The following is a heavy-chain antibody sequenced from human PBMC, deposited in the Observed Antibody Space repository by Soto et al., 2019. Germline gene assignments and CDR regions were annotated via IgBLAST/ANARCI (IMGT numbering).Heavy chain of an antibody. V-gene: IGHV1-2*02. CDR2: INPNSGGT. D-gene: IGHD6-19*01. CDR1: GYTFTGYY. Sequence: GASVKVSCKASGYTFTGYYIHWVRQAPVQGLEWMGWINPNSGGTNYAQKFQGRVTMTRDTSISTAYMELSRLRSDNTAVYYCARDKGSSGWYGGGYYYYGMDVWGQGTRSPSP. J-gene: IGHJ6*02. CDR3: ARDKGSSGWYGGGYYYYGMDV.